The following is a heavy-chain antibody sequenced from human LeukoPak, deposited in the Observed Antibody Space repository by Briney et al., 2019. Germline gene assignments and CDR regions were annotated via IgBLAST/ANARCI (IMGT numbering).Heavy chain of an antibody. Sequence: GGSLRLSCAASGFTFDDYGMSWVRQAPGKGLEWVSGINWNGGSTGYADSVKGRFTISRDNAKNSLYLQMNSLRAEDTALYYCARYGDHNFGSYAFDIWGQGTMVTVSS. CDR3: ARYGDHNFGSYAFDI. CDR2: INWNGGST. V-gene: IGHV3-20*04. D-gene: IGHD4-17*01. J-gene: IGHJ3*02. CDR1: GFTFDDYG.